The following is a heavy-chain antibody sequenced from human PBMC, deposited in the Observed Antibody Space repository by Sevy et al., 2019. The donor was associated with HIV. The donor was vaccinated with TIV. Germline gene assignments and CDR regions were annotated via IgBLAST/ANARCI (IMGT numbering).Heavy chain of an antibody. CDR1: GFTFSKYG. CDR3: VRGADDYDSRGANCDY. Sequence: GGSLRLSCAASGFTFSKYGMHWVRQAPGKGLEWVALIGYDGSNKYYADSVKGRFTISRDNSKNTRYLQRNGLRAEDTAVYYCVRGADDYDSRGANCDYWGQGTLVTV. V-gene: IGHV3-33*01. CDR2: IGYDGSNK. D-gene: IGHD3-22*01. J-gene: IGHJ4*02.